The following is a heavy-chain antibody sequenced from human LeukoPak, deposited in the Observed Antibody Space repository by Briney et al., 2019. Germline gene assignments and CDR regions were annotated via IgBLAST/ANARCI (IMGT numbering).Heavy chain of an antibody. CDR3: AAVGYCSGGSCYLDYYGMDV. CDR2: IYYSGST. D-gene: IGHD2-15*01. V-gene: IGHV4-59*01. J-gene: IGHJ6*02. CDR1: GGSISSYY. Sequence: PSETLSLTCTVSGGSISSYYWSWIRQPPGKGLEWIGYIYYSGSTNHNPSLKSRVTISVDTSKNQFSLKLSSVTAADTAVYYCAAVGYCSGGSCYLDYYGMDVWGQGTTVTVYS.